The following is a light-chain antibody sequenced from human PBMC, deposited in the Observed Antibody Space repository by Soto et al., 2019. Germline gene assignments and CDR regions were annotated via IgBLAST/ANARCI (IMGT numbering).Light chain of an antibody. CDR3: SSYTSSSTLV. CDR1: SSDVGGQNS. V-gene: IGLV2-14*01. Sequence: SALTQPASVSGSPGQSITISCTGTSSDVGGQNSVSWYQQPPGKAPKLLIYDVSNRPSGVSNRFSGSKSGNTASLTISGLQAEDEADYYCSSYTSSSTLVFGGGTKLTVL. J-gene: IGLJ2*01. CDR2: DVS.